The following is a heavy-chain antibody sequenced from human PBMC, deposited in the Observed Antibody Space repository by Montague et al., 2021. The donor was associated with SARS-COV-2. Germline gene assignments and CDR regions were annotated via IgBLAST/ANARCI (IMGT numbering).Heavy chain of an antibody. Sequence: SETLSLTCAVYGGSFGDDHWSWIRQPPGKGLEWIGNIRQSGTTNYNPSLKSRVTISVDTSKNQFSLKLTSVTAADTGLYFCARGHLSVSIIVVVFTSASYYFDYWGQGAQVTVSS. CDR2: IRQSGTT. CDR3: ARGHLSVSIIVVVFTSASYYFDY. J-gene: IGHJ4*02. D-gene: IGHD2-2*01. CDR1: GGSFGDDH. V-gene: IGHV4-34*01.